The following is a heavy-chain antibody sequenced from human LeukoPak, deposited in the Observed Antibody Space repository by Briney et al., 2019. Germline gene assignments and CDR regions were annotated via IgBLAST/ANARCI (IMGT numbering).Heavy chain of an antibody. V-gene: IGHV4-30-4*01. Sequence: ASETLSLTCTVSGGSISSGDYYWSWIRQPPGKGLEWIGYIYYSGSTYYNPSLKSRVTISVDTSKNQFSLKLSSVTAADTAVYYCARREGIYYDSSGKAFDIWGQGTMVTVSS. J-gene: IGHJ3*02. CDR1: GGSISSGDYY. D-gene: IGHD3-22*01. CDR2: IYYSGST. CDR3: ARREGIYYDSSGKAFDI.